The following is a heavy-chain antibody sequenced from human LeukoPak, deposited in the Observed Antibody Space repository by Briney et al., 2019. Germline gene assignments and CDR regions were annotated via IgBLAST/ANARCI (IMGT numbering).Heavy chain of an antibody. D-gene: IGHD6-19*01. CDR1: GGSMSNYY. J-gene: IGHJ4*02. CDR2: IFYSGST. Sequence: WETLSLTCSVSGGSMSNYYWSWIRQPPGKGLEWIGNIFYSGSTNYNPSLKSRVTILVDTSKKQFSLKLRSMTAADTAVYFCARDLGYASGWYYFDHWGQGTLVTVSS. V-gene: IGHV4-59*01. CDR3: ARDLGYASGWYYFDH.